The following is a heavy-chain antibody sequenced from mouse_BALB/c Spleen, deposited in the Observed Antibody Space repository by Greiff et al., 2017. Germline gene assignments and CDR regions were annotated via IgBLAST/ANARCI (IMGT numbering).Heavy chain of an antibody. D-gene: IGHD1-2*01. Sequence: EVMLVESGPGLVKPSQSLSLTCTVTGYSITSDYAWNWIRQFPGNKLEWMGYISHSGSTSYNPSLKSRISITRDTSKNQFFLQLNSVTTEDTATYYCARDITTAHYYAMDYWGQGTSVTVSS. V-gene: IGHV3-2*02. J-gene: IGHJ4*01. CDR3: ARDITTAHYYAMDY. CDR1: GYSITSDYA. CDR2: ISHSGST.